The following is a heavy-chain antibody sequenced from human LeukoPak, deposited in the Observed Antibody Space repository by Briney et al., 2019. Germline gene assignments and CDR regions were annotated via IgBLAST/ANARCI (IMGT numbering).Heavy chain of an antibody. J-gene: IGHJ4*02. CDR3: ARDTSGWYDY. Sequence: FQGRVTMTRDTSISTAYMELSRLRSDDTAVYYCARDTSGWYDYWGQGTLVTVSS. D-gene: IGHD6-19*01. V-gene: IGHV1-2*02.